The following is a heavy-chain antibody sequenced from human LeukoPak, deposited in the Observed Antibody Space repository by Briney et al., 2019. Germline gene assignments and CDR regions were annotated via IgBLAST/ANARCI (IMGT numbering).Heavy chain of an antibody. CDR2: IYYSGST. J-gene: IGHJ6*02. V-gene: IGHV4-59*08. CDR1: GGSISSYY. Sequence: SETLSLTCTVSGGSISSYYWSWIRQPPGKGLEWIGYIYYSGSTNYNPSLKSRVTISVDTSKNQFSLKLSSVTAADTAVYYCATQYYDILTGYPLYGMDVWGQGTTVTVSS. D-gene: IGHD3-9*01. CDR3: ATQYYDILTGYPLYGMDV.